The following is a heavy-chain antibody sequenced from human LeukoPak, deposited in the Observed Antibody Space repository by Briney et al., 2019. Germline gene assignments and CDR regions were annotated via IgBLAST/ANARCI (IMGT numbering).Heavy chain of an antibody. J-gene: IGHJ4*02. CDR3: ATYDSSTYYYSPFDY. Sequence: PGGSLRLSCAASGFTFSSYGMGWVRQAPGKGLEWVSAISGSGGSTYYADSVKGRFTISRDNSKNTLYLQMNSLRAEDTAVYYCATYDSSTYYYSPFDYWGQGTLVTVSS. D-gene: IGHD3-22*01. CDR2: ISGSGGST. CDR1: GFTFSSYG. V-gene: IGHV3-23*01.